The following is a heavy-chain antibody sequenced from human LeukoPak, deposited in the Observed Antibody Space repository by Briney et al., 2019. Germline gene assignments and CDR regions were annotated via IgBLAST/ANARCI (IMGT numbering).Heavy chain of an antibody. CDR3: AKNFWSDKYYYYYMDV. CDR1: GFTFTTYW. CDR2: ITSGGTT. V-gene: IGHV3-23*01. Sequence: GGSLRLSCAASGFTFTTYWMSWVRQAPGKGLEWVSAITSGGTTYYADSVKGRFTISRDNSKNTLYLQMNSLRAENTAVYYCAKNFWSDKYYYYYMDVWGKGTTVTVSS. J-gene: IGHJ6*03. D-gene: IGHD3-3*01.